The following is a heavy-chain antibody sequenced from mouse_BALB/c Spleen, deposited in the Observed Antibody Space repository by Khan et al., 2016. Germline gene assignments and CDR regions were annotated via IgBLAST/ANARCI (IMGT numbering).Heavy chain of an antibody. D-gene: IGHD2-13*01. J-gene: IGHJ3*01. Sequence: QVQLKESGPGLVAPSQSLSITCTVTGFSLSSYGLHWIRQPPGKGLEWLGIMWSGGSANYNSALMSRLTISKDNSKNQVFLQMKSLQTDDTAMYXCASEGDFNAWFAYWGQGTLVTVSA. CDR1: GFSLSSYG. V-gene: IGHV2-9*02. CDR2: MWSGGSA. CDR3: ASEGDFNAWFAY.